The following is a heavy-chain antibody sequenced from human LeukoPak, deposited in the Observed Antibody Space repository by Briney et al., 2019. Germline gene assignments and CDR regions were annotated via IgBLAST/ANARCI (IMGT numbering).Heavy chain of an antibody. CDR3: ARESTYYYDSSGHPPGSY. CDR2: IWYDGSNK. CDR1: GFTFSSYG. V-gene: IGHV3-33*01. D-gene: IGHD3-22*01. Sequence: GRSLRLSCAASGFTFSSYGMHWVRQAPGKGLEWVAVIWYDGSNKYYADSVKGRFTILRDNSKNTLYLQMNSLRAEDTAVYYCARESTYYYDSSGHPPGSYWGQGTLVTVSS. J-gene: IGHJ4*02.